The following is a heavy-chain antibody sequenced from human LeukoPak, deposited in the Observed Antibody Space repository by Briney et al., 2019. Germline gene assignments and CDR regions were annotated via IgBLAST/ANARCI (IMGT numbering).Heavy chain of an antibody. Sequence: SETLSLTCTVSGGSISSYYWSWIRQPPGKGLEWIGDIYYSGSTNYNPSLKSRVTISVDTSKNQFSLKLSSVTAADTAVYYCARDEAFGQGIRSDAFDIWGQGTMVTVSS. CDR3: ARDEAFGQGIRSDAFDI. CDR1: GGSISSYY. J-gene: IGHJ3*02. V-gene: IGHV4-59*01. CDR2: IYYSGST. D-gene: IGHD3-16*01.